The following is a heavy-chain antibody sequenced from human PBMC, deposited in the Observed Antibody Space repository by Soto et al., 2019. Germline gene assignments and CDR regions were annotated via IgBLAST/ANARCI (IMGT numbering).Heavy chain of an antibody. Sequence: SGGSLRLSCAASGLTLSTSSMNWVRQAPGKGLEWISYIRRHTSVTYYADSVKGRFTISRDNSKNTLYLQMNSLRAEDTAVYYCAKSRMSWNSLYYFDYWGQGTLVTVSS. J-gene: IGHJ4*02. CDR2: IRRHTSVT. CDR3: AKSRMSWNSLYYFDY. D-gene: IGHD1-7*01. CDR1: GLTLSTSS. V-gene: IGHV3-23*01.